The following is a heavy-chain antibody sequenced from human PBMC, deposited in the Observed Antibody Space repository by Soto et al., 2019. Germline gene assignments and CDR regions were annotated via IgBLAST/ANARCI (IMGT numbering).Heavy chain of an antibody. CDR2: ISSSGYTI. V-gene: IGHV3-11*01. CDR1: GFTFSDYY. D-gene: IGHD6-19*01. Sequence: GGSLRLSCAASGFTFSDYYMSWIRQAPGKGLEWVSYISSSGYTIYYADSVKGRFTISRDNAKNSVHLQMNSLRAEDTAVYYCARDRIAVAGNPEYFQHWGQGTLVTVSS. J-gene: IGHJ1*01. CDR3: ARDRIAVAGNPEYFQH.